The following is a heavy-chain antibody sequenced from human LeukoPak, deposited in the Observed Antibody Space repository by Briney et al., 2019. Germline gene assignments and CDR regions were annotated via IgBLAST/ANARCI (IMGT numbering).Heavy chain of an antibody. D-gene: IGHD3-10*01. CDR2: IYYSGST. CDR1: GVSISSYY. J-gene: IGHJ4*02. V-gene: IGHV4-59*01. CDR3: ARGYGSGSYHYYFDY. Sequence: PSETLSLTCTVSGVSISSYYWSWIRQPPGKGLEWIGYIYYSGSTNYNPSLKSRVTISVDTSKNQFSLKLSSVTAADTAVYYCARGYGSGSYHYYFDYWGQGTLVTVSS.